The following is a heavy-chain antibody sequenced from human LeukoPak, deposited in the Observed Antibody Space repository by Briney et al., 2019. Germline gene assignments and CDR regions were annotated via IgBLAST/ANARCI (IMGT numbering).Heavy chain of an antibody. Sequence: PGGSLRLSCSASGFTFNSYVMHWVRQAPRRGVEYVSAISSNGGSTYYADSVKGKFTISRDNSKNTLYLQMSSMRGEDTAVYYCGKGAGKWISHYWAQGTLDSVSS. CDR1: GFTFNSYV. J-gene: IGHJ4*02. CDR2: ISSNGGST. D-gene: IGHD1-14*01. CDR3: GKGAGKWISHY. V-gene: IGHV3-64D*09.